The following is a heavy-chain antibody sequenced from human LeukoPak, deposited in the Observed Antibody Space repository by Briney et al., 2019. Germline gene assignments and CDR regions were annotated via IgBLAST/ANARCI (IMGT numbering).Heavy chain of an antibody. D-gene: IGHD4-17*01. CDR2: IYYSGST. Sequence: PSETLSLTCTVSGGSISSYYWSWIRQPQGKGLEWIGYIYYSGSTNYNPSLKSRVTISVDTSKNQFSLKLSSVTAADTAVYYCARDKFTYGYWGQGTLVTVSS. CDR3: ARDKFTYGY. CDR1: GGSISSYY. V-gene: IGHV4-59*01. J-gene: IGHJ4*02.